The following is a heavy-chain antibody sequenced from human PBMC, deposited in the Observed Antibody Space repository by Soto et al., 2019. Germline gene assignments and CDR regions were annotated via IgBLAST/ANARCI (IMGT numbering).Heavy chain of an antibody. V-gene: IGHV1-8*01. Sequence: GASVKVSCKASGYSFTNNDVSWVRQATGQGLEWMGWMNPGSGDTGYAQKFQGRVTITADNSTSTAYMELSSLRSEDTAVYYCARGYCSSTSCYVIDYWGQGTLVTVSS. D-gene: IGHD2-2*01. CDR2: MNPGSGDT. CDR3: ARGYCSSTSCYVIDY. CDR1: GYSFTNND. J-gene: IGHJ4*02.